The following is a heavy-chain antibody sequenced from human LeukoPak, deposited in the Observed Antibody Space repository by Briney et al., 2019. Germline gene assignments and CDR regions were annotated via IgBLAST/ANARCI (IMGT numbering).Heavy chain of an antibody. CDR3: ARAPYCGGDCYDYFDY. D-gene: IGHD2-21*02. CDR1: GFTVSSNY. CDR2: ISNDGDT. J-gene: IGHJ4*02. V-gene: IGHV3-53*01. Sequence: GGSLRLSCAASGFTVSSNYMSWVRQGPGKGLECVSVISNDGDTYYADSVKGRFTISRDNSKNTLYLQMNSLRAEDTAVYYCARAPYCGGDCYDYFDYWGQGTLVTVSS.